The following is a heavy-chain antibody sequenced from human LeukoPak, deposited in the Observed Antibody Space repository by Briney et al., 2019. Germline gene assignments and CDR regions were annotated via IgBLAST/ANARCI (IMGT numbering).Heavy chain of an antibody. D-gene: IGHD6-19*01. V-gene: IGHV4-61*01. Sequence: PSETLSLTCTVSGGSVSSGSYYWSWIRQPPGKGLEWIGYIYYSGSAKYNPSLKSRVTIPVDTSKNQFSLKLTSVTAADTAVYYCARADSLYSSGWFRWGQGTLVTVSS. CDR2: IYYSGSA. CDR1: GGSVSSGSYY. J-gene: IGHJ4*02. CDR3: ARADSLYSSGWFR.